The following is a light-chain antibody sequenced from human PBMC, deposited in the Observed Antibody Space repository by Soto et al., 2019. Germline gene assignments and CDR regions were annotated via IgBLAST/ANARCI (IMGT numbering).Light chain of an antibody. Sequence: EVVLTQSPGTLSLSPGEGATLSCRSSQDVGTNYLAWYQQKPGQAPRLLIFGASSRASGVPGRFSGSGSGTDFTLTISRLEPEDSAVYYCQQFINSPYMYICGQGTKLEI. CDR3: QQFINSPYMYI. CDR2: GAS. J-gene: IGKJ2*01. V-gene: IGKV3-20*01. CDR1: QDVGTNY.